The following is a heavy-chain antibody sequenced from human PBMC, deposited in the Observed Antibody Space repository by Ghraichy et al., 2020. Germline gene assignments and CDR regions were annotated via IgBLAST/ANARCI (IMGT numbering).Heavy chain of an antibody. CDR1: GYTFTTYG. Sequence: SVKVSCKASGYTFTTYGISWVRQAPGQGLEWMGWIGAHNGNTYYAQKFQGRVTVTADTSTNTAYMEVRSLRADDTAVYFCARGGQMPPYKTYYYYGMDVWGQGTTVTVSS. CDR3: ARGGQMPPYKTYYYYGMDV. CDR2: IGAHNGNT. V-gene: IGHV1-18*01. D-gene: IGHD1-1*01. J-gene: IGHJ6*02.